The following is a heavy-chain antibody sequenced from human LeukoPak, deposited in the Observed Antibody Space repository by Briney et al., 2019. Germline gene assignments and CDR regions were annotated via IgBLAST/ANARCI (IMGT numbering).Heavy chain of an antibody. CDR1: GGTFSSYA. CDR2: ISAYNGNT. CDR3: ARSSDQVLRFLEWLSLTNYYYGMDV. Sequence: ASVKVSCKASGGTFSSYAISWVRQAPGQGLEWMGWISAYNGNTNYAQKLQGRVTMTTDTSTSTAYMELRSLRSDDTAVYYCARSSDQVLRFLEWLSLTNYYYGMDVWGQGTTVTVSS. D-gene: IGHD3-3*01. V-gene: IGHV1-18*01. J-gene: IGHJ6*02.